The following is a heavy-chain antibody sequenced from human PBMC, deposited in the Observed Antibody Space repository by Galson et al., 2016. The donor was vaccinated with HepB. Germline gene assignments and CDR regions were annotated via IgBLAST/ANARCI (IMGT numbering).Heavy chain of an antibody. D-gene: IGHD6-19*01. Sequence: SLRLSCAASGFTFSNYGIHWVRQAPGKGLEWVSAITGSGTSTYYADSVKGRLTISRDNSKNTLYLQMNSLRAEDTAVYYCAKAYSSGWYFFDYWGQGTLVTVSS. CDR1: GFTFSNYG. V-gene: IGHV3-23*01. J-gene: IGHJ4*02. CDR3: AKAYSSGWYFFDY. CDR2: ITGSGTST.